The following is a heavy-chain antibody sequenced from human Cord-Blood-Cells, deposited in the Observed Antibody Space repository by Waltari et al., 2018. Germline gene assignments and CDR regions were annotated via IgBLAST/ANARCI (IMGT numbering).Heavy chain of an antibody. CDR2: IYHRGST. V-gene: IGHV4-38-2*02. J-gene: IGHJ4*02. D-gene: IGHD4-4*01. CDR3: ARVNYSNYFDY. CDR1: GYSIHSGYY. Sequence: QVQLQESGPGLVKPSETLSLTCTVPGYSIHSGYYWGWIRQPPGKGLEWIGSIYHRGSTYKNPSLKSRVTISVDTSKNQFSLKLSSVTAADTAVYYCARVNYSNYFDYWGQGTLVTVSS.